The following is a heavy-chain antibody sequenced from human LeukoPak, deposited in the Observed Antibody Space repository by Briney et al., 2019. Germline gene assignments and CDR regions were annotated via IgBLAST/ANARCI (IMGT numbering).Heavy chain of an antibody. CDR3: ASLPGSYGYSYGFGSDY. Sequence: ASVKVSCKASGGTFSSYAISWVRQAPGQGLEWMGGIIPIFGTANYAQKFQGRVTITADESTSTAYMELSSLRSEDTAVYYCASLPGSYGYSYGFGSDYWGQGTLVTVSS. J-gene: IGHJ4*02. CDR2: IIPIFGTA. D-gene: IGHD5-18*01. V-gene: IGHV1-69*13. CDR1: GGTFSSYA.